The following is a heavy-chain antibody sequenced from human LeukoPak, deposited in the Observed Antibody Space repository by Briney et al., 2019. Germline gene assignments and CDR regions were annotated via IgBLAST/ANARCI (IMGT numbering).Heavy chain of an antibody. CDR2: ISGSGGST. D-gene: IGHD5-12*01. J-gene: IGHJ4*02. CDR1: GFTFSSYA. Sequence: GGSLRLSCAASGFTFSSYAMSWVRQAPGKGLEWVSAISGSGGSTYYADSVKGRFTISRDNSKNTLYLQMNSLRAEDTAVYYCAKDLPVRGYSGYDPDNWGQGTLVTVSS. CDR3: AKDLPVRGYSGYDPDN. V-gene: IGHV3-23*01.